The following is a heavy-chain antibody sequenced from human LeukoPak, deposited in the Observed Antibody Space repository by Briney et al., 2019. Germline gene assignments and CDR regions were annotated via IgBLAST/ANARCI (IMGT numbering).Heavy chain of an antibody. V-gene: IGHV4-59*08. CDR2: IYYSGST. Sequence: SEPLSLTCTVSSRSISRYYWRWTRQPPGKALEWLGYIYYSGSTNYNPSLKSRVTISVDTSKNQFSLKLSSVTAADTAVYYCARRRGYSGYEYYFDYGGQGTLVTVSS. D-gene: IGHD5-12*01. J-gene: IGHJ4*02. CDR3: ARRRGYSGYEYYFDY. CDR1: SRSISRYY.